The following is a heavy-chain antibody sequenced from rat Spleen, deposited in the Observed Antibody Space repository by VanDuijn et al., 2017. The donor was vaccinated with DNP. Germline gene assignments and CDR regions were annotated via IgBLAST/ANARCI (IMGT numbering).Heavy chain of an antibody. J-gene: IGHJ2*01. CDR3: ATPAY. CDR2: ISYDGSKI. D-gene: IGHD1-4*01. CDR1: GFTFSDYA. Sequence: EVQLVESGGDLVQPGRSLKLSCAASGFTFSDYAMAWVRQAPRRGLEWVATISYDGSKIYSRDSVEGRFTISRDDAKSTLYLQMDSLRSEDTATYYCATPAYWGQGVMVTVSS. V-gene: IGHV5-17*01.